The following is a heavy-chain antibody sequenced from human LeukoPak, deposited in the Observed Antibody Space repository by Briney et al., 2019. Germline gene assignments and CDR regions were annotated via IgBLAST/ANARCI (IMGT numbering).Heavy chain of an antibody. CDR2: LYTSGIT. D-gene: IGHD1-26*01. CDR3: AREDAGGTYSFDY. CDR1: GFIVSSNF. J-gene: IGHJ4*02. V-gene: IGHV3-66*01. Sequence: GGSLRLSCAVSGFIVSSNFMSWVRQAPGKGPEWVSVLYTSGITYYADSVRGRFTISRDNSKNTLYLQMDSLTAEDTAVYYCAREDAGGTYSFDYWGQGTLVTVSS.